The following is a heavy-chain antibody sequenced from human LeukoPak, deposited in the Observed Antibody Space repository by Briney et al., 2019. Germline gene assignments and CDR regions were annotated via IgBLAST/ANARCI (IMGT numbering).Heavy chain of an antibody. J-gene: IGHJ4*02. V-gene: IGHV3-48*03. Sequence: PGGSLRLSCAASGFTFSSYEMNWVRQAPGKGLEWVSYISSSGSTIYYADSVKGRFTTSRDNAKNSLYLQMNSLRAEDTAVYYCARRRYGSGDIDYWGQGTLVTVSS. CDR3: ARRRYGSGDIDY. CDR1: GFTFSSYE. CDR2: ISSSGSTI. D-gene: IGHD3-10*01.